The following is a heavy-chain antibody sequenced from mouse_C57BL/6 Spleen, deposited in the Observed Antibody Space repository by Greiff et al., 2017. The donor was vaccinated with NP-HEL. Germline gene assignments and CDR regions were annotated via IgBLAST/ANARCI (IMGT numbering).Heavy chain of an antibody. CDR1: GYTFTSYW. CDR2: INPSSGYT. J-gene: IGHJ4*01. V-gene: IGHV1-7*01. D-gene: IGHD2-1*01. CDR3: ARESHGNHGAMDY. Sequence: VQLQQSGAELAKPGASVKLSCKASGYTFTSYWMHWVKQRPGQGLEWIGYINPSSGYTKYNQKFKDKATLTADKSSSTAYMQLSSLTYEDSAVYYCARESHGNHGAMDYWGQGTSVTVSS.